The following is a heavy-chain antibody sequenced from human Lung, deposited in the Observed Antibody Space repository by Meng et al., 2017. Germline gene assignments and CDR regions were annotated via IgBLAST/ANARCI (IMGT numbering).Heavy chain of an antibody. CDR2: INHSGST. D-gene: IGHD4-11*01. V-gene: IGHV4-34*01. CDR1: VGSVSDYY. Sequence: PAGAVRLKPSGYPSPTCVVSVGSVSDYYWSWIRQPPGKGLEWIGEINHSGSTNYNPSLESRATISVDTSQNNLSLKLSSVTAADSAVYYCARGPTTMAHDFDYWGQGTLVTVSS. CDR3: ARGPTTMAHDFDY. J-gene: IGHJ4*02.